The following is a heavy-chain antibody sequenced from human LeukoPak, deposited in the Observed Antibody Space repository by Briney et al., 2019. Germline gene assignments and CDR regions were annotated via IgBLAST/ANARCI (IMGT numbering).Heavy chain of an antibody. CDR2: IYYSGST. D-gene: IGHD2-21*02. V-gene: IGHV4-30-4*01. Sequence: SETLSLTCTVSGGSISSGDYYWSWIRQPPGKGLEWIGYIYYSGSTYYNPSLKSRVTISVDTSKNQFSLKLSSVTAADTAVYYCAREDSRGCGGDCYPAYFDYWGQGTLVTVSS. CDR3: AREDSRGCGGDCYPAYFDY. J-gene: IGHJ4*02. CDR1: GGSISSGDYY.